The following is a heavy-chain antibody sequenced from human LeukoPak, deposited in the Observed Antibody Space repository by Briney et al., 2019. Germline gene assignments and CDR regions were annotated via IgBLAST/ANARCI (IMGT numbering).Heavy chain of an antibody. CDR2: IYYSGST. CDR1: GGSISTYC. J-gene: IGHJ3*02. Sequence: SETLSLTCTVSGGSISTYCWSWIRQPPGKGLEWIGSIYYSGSTNYNPSLKSRVTISVDTSKSQFSLKLSSVTAADTAVYYCARALQLWSAYHDAFDIWGQGTMVTVSS. D-gene: IGHD5-18*01. CDR3: ARALQLWSAYHDAFDI. V-gene: IGHV4-59*01.